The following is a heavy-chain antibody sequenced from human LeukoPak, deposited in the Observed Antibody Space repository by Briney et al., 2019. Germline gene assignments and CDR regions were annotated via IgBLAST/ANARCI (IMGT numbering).Heavy chain of an antibody. CDR3: ARFYDSSGYHRYYYYYMDV. J-gene: IGHJ6*03. Sequence: SETLSLTCTVSGGSISSHYWSWIRQPPGKGLEWIGYIYYSGSTNYNPSLKSRVTISVDTSKNQFSLKLSSVTAADTAVYYCARFYDSSGYHRYYYYYMDVWGKGTTVTVSS. D-gene: IGHD3-22*01. CDR1: GGSISSHY. CDR2: IYYSGST. V-gene: IGHV4-59*11.